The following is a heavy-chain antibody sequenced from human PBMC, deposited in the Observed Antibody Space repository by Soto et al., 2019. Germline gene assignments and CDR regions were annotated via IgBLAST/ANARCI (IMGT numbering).Heavy chain of an antibody. J-gene: IGHJ3*02. V-gene: IGHV5-51*01. CDR2: IYPGDSDT. CDR1: GYRFTSYW. CDR3: ARRYCSGSNCYSGAFDI. D-gene: IGHD2-15*01. Sequence: GESLKISCKGSGYRFTSYWIGWVRQMPGNGLEWMGIIYPGDSDTRYSPSFRGQATISADKSISTAYLQWSSLKASDTAIYYWARRYCSGSNCYSGAFDIWGQGTVVTVSS.